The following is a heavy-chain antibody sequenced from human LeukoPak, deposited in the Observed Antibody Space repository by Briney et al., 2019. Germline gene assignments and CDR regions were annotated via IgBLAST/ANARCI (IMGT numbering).Heavy chain of an antibody. D-gene: IGHD3-22*01. Sequence: ASVNVSCKASGYTFTSYYMHWVRQAPGQGLEWMGIINPSGGSTSYAQKFQGRVTMTRDTSTSTVYMELSSLRSEDTAVYYCAREIRDITMIVVSNDAFDIWGQGTMVTVSS. J-gene: IGHJ3*02. CDR1: GYTFTSYY. V-gene: IGHV1-46*01. CDR3: AREIRDITMIVVSNDAFDI. CDR2: INPSGGST.